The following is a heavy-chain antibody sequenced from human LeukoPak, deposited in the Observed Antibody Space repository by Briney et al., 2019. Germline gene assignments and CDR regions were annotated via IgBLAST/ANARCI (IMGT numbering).Heavy chain of an antibody. CDR3: ARGDDYGGAWYYFDY. CDR1: GFTVSSNY. J-gene: IGHJ4*02. CDR2: IYSGGST. Sequence: GGSLRLSCAASGFTVSSNYMSWVRQAPGKGLEWVPVIYSGGSTYYADSVKGRFTISRDNSKNTLFLQMNSLRAEDTAEYYCARGDDYGGAWYYFDYWGQGTLVTVSS. D-gene: IGHD4-23*01. V-gene: IGHV3-66*01.